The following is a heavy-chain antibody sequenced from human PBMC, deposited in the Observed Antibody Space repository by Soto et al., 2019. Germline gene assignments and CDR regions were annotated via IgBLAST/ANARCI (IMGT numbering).Heavy chain of an antibody. CDR1: GYSFTSYW. D-gene: IGHD6-13*01. V-gene: IGHV5-10-1*01. CDR3: ARLPFIAAAKGTTEAPYYYYGMDV. CDR2: IDPSDSYT. J-gene: IGHJ6*02. Sequence: GESLKISCKGSGYSFTSYWISWVRQMPGKGLEWMGRIDPSDSYTNYSPSFQGHVTISADKSISTAYLQWSSLKASDTAMYYCARLPFIAAAKGTTEAPYYYYGMDVWGQGTTVTVSS.